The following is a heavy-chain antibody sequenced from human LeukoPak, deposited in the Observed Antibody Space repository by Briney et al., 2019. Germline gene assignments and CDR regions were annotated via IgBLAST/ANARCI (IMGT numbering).Heavy chain of an antibody. D-gene: IGHD6-19*01. V-gene: IGHV3-53*01. CDR2: IYSGGST. CDR3: ARCPTRAVAGHWGDPFDY. CDR1: GFTVSSNY. Sequence: GGSLRLSCAASGFTVSSNYMSWVRQAPGKGLEWVSVIYSGGSTYYADSVKGRFTISRDNSKNTLYLQMNSLRAEDTAVYYCARCPTRAVAGHWGDPFDYWGQGTLVTVSS. J-gene: IGHJ4*02.